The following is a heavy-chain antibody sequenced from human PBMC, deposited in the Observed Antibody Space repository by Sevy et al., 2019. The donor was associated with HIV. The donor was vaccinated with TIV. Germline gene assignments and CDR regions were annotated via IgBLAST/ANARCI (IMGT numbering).Heavy chain of an antibody. CDR3: ARVLASGSFFSLYFDY. V-gene: IGHV3-11*01. CDR1: GLNVSDYF. D-gene: IGHD3-10*01. Sequence: GGSLRLSCAASGLNVSDYFMSWIRLAPVKRPEWVSYISSSGTIINYADSVKGRFTISRDNAKNSLYLQMNSLRAEDTAIYYCARVLASGSFFSLYFDYWGQGTLVTVSS. J-gene: IGHJ4*02. CDR2: ISSSGTII.